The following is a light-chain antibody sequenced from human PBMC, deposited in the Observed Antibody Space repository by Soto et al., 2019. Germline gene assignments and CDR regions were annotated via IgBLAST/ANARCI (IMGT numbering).Light chain of an antibody. Sequence: SYELTQPPSVSVAPGQTARITCGGNNIGRKSVHGYQQKPGQAPVLVIYDDRDRPSGIPERVSGSNSENTATLTISRVEAGDEADYYCQVWDISSDPNYVFGPGTKLTVL. J-gene: IGLJ1*01. CDR1: NIGRKS. CDR3: QVWDISSDPNYV. V-gene: IGLV3-21*02. CDR2: DDR.